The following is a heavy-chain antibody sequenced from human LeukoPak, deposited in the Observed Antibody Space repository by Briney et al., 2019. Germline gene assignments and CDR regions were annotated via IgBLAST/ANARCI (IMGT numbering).Heavy chain of an antibody. CDR1: GIRFTTHW. J-gene: IGHJ4*02. CDR2: IRQDGGEK. Sequence: PGGSLRLSCAASGIRFTTHWMNWVRQAPGKGLEWEASIRQDGGEKKYVDSVKGRFTISRDLAQNSLFLQMNSLRAEDTAVYYCASAYASYDFWSGYENFDFWGQGTLVTVSS. D-gene: IGHD3-3*01. V-gene: IGHV3-7*01. CDR3: ASAYASYDFWSGYENFDF.